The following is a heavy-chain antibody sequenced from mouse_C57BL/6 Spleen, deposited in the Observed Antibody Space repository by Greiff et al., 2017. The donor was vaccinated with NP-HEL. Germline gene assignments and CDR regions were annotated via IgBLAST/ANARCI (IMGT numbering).Heavy chain of an antibody. D-gene: IGHD1-1*01. J-gene: IGHJ4*01. CDR2: IWSDGST. V-gene: IGHV2-6-1*01. CDR1: GFSLTSYG. CDR3: ARHNYGSSERSYYAMDY. Sequence: VKLMESGPGLVAPSQSLSITCTVSGFSLTSYGVHWVRQPPGKGLEWLVVIWSDGSTTYNSALKSRLSISKDNSKSQVFLKMNSLQTDDTAMYYCARHNYGSSERSYYAMDYWGQGTSVTVSS.